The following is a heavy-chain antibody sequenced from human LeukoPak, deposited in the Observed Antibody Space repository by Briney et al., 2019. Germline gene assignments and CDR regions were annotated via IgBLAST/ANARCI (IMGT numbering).Heavy chain of an antibody. Sequence: RPGGSLTLSCAASGFTFSNAWMSWVRQAPGKGLEWVGRIKSKTGGGTTDYAAPVKGRFTISRDDSKNMLYLQMNSLKTEDTALYYCTTDSGSSFDYWGQGTLVTVSS. J-gene: IGHJ4*02. V-gene: IGHV3-15*01. CDR3: TTDSGSSFDY. D-gene: IGHD1-26*01. CDR1: GFTFSNAW. CDR2: IKSKTGGGTT.